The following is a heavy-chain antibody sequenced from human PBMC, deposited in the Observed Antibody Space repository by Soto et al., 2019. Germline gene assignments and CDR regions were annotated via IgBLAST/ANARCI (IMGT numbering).Heavy chain of an antibody. CDR1: RYTFTNYY. J-gene: IGHJ4*02. D-gene: IGHD6-6*01. V-gene: IGHV1-46*01. CDR3: ARRSSSSTFDY. Sequence: PAKLSCKASRYTFTNYYVHWLRQAPGQGLEWMGIINPSGGSTTYAQKFQGRVTMTRDTSTSTVYMELSSLRSEDTAVYYCARRSSSSTFDYWGQGTLVTGSS. CDR2: INPSGGST.